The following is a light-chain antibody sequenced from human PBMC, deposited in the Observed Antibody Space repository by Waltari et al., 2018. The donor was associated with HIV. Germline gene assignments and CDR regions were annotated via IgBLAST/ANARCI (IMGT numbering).Light chain of an antibody. CDR2: RNN. J-gene: IGLJ2*01. CDR3: AAWTDSLTAVV. V-gene: IGLV1-47*01. CDR1: SSNIGSYY. Sequence: QSVLTQPPSASGTPGQRVTISCSGSSSNIGSYYVYWYQQLPGTAPKLLIYRNNQRPSGVPDLFSGSKSGTSASLATNGLRSEDEADYYCAAWTDSLTAVVFGGGTKLSVL.